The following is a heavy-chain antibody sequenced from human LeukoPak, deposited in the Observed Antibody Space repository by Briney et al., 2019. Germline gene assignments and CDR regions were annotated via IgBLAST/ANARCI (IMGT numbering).Heavy chain of an antibody. V-gene: IGHV3-30-3*01. D-gene: IGHD5-12*01. Sequence: PGRSLRLSCAASGFTFSTYAMHWVRQAPGKGLEWVALFSYDGSTKYYADSVKGRFTISRDNSKKSLYLQMNSLRAEDTAVYYCARAKEGFRGFDYLFAYWGQGTLVTVSS. J-gene: IGHJ4*02. CDR3: ARAKEGFRGFDYLFAY. CDR1: GFTFSTYA. CDR2: FSYDGSTK.